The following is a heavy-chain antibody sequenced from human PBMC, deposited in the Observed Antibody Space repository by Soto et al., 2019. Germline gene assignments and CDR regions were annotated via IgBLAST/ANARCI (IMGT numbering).Heavy chain of an antibody. CDR3: ARDRLRGYDSSGFYS. J-gene: IGHJ4*02. CDR2: INPAGGST. D-gene: IGHD3-22*01. CDR1: GYSFSNNY. Sequence: GASVKVSCKASGYSFSNNYVVWVRQAPGQGLEWMGVINPAGGSTTYAQKFEDRVTMTTATSTNTVFLELRSLKSDDTAIYYCARDRLRGYDSSGFYSWGQGTMVTVSS. V-gene: IGHV1-46*01.